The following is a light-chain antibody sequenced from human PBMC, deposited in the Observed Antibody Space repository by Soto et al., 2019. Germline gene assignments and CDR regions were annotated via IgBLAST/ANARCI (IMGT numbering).Light chain of an antibody. J-gene: IGLJ2*01. CDR3: SSYTSSSTL. V-gene: IGLV2-14*03. Sequence: QSALTQPASVSGSPGQSITISCTGTSIDVGAYNYVSWYQQHPGKAPKLMIYDVSNRPSGVSNRFSGSKSGNTASLTISGLQDEDEADYYCSSYTSSSTLFGGGTKLTVL. CDR1: SIDVGAYNY. CDR2: DVS.